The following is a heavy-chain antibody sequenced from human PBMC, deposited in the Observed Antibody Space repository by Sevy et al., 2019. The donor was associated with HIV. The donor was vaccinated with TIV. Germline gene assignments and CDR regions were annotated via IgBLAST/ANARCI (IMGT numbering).Heavy chain of an antibody. CDR3: VRFMVRGIIDY. CDR1: GFTFSDYC. CDR2: ISSSGTTI. V-gene: IGHV3-11*01. D-gene: IGHD3-10*01. J-gene: IGHJ4*02. Sequence: GGSLRLSCAASGFTFSDYCMSWIRQAPGKGLECLSYISSSGTTIYYADSVKGRFTISRDNGKNSLYLQMNSLRAEDTALYYCVRFMVRGIIDYWGQGTLVTVSS.